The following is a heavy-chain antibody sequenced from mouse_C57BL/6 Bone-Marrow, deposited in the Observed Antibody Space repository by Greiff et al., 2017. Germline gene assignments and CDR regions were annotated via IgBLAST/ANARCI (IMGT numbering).Heavy chain of an antibody. V-gene: IGHV5-17*01. CDR3: ARKTRVPYYAMDY. D-gene: IGHD1-3*01. CDR1: GFTFSDYG. J-gene: IGHJ4*01. CDR2: ISSGSSTI. Sequence: EVQLQESGGGLVKPGGSLKLSCAASGFTFSDYGMHWVRQAPEKGLEWVAYISSGSSTIYYADTVKGRFTISRDNAKNTLFLQMTSLRSEDTAMYYCARKTRVPYYAMDYWGQGTSVTVSS.